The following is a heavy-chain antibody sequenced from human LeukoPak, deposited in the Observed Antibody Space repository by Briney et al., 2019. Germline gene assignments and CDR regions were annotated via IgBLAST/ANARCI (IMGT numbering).Heavy chain of an antibody. J-gene: IGHJ4*02. Sequence: GGSLRLSCAASGFTFSDYYMSWIRQAPGKGLEWVSYISSSGSTIYYADSVKGRFTISRDNAKNSLYLQMNSLGAEDTAVYYCASSYIAAAGTDYWGQGTLVTVSS. CDR1: GFTFSDYY. CDR2: ISSSGSTI. V-gene: IGHV3-11*01. D-gene: IGHD6-13*01. CDR3: ASSYIAAAGTDY.